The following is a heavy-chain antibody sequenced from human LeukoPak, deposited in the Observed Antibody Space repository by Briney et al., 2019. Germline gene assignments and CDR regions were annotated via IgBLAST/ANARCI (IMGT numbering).Heavy chain of an antibody. V-gene: IGHV4-39*01. J-gene: IGHJ4*02. D-gene: IGHD3-10*01. CDR1: GGSISSSSYY. CDR3: ARLTRGVGDLGY. CDR2: IYYSGST. Sequence: KPSETLSLTCTVSGGSISSSSYYWGWIRQPPGKGLEWIGSIYYSGSTYYNPSLKSRVTISVDTSKNQFSLKLSSVTAADTAVYYCARLTRGVGDLGYWGQGTLVTVSS.